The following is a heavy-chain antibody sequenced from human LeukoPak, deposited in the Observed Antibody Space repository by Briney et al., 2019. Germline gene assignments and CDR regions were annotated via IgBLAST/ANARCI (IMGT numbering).Heavy chain of an antibody. CDR3: ARDRYSSSWGYFDY. CDR2: IIPIFGTA. Sequence: SVKVSCKASGYTFTSYGISWVRQAPGQGLEWMGGIIPIFGTANYAQKFQGRVTITADESTSTAYMELSSLRSEDTAVYYCARDRYSSSWGYFDYWGQGTLVTVSS. V-gene: IGHV1-69*13. J-gene: IGHJ4*02. D-gene: IGHD6-13*01. CDR1: GYTFTSYG.